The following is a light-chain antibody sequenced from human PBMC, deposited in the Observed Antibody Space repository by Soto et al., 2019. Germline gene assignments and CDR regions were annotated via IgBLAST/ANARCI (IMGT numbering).Light chain of an antibody. V-gene: IGKV3-11*01. J-gene: IGKJ4*01. Sequence: EIVLTQSPATLSLSPGERATLSCRASQSVSSYLAWYQQKPGQAPRLLIYDASNRATGIQARFSGSGSGTDFTLSISGIEPEDFAVYYCQQRSNWLTFGGGTKVDIK. CDR1: QSVSSY. CDR2: DAS. CDR3: QQRSNWLT.